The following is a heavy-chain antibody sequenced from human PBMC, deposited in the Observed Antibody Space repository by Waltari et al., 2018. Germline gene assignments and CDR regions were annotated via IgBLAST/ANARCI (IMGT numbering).Heavy chain of an antibody. Sequence: EVQLVQSGAEVNKPGQSLKIPCKGSGYSFTSSCLGWVRQMPGKGLEWMGISYPGDSDTRYSPSFQGQVTISADKSISTAYLQWSSLKASDTAMYYCARPDTATPQAFDIWGQGTMVTVSS. J-gene: IGHJ3*02. CDR2: SYPGDSDT. CDR3: ARPDTATPQAFDI. CDR1: GYSFTSSC. D-gene: IGHD5-18*01. V-gene: IGHV5-51*01.